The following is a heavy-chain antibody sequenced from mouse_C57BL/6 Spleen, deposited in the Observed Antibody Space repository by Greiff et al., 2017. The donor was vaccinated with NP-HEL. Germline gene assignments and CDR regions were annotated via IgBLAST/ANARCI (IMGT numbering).Heavy chain of an antibody. CDR1: GYTFTDYN. CDR2: INPNNGGT. V-gene: IGHV1-22*01. CDR3: AGDYDVPFAY. J-gene: IGHJ3*01. D-gene: IGHD2-4*01. Sequence: EVQLQESGPELVKPGASVKMSCKASGYTFTDYNMHWVKQSHGKSLEWIGYINPNNGGTSYNQKFKGKATLTVNKSSSTAYMELRSLTSEDSAVYYCAGDYDVPFAYWGQGTLVTVSA.